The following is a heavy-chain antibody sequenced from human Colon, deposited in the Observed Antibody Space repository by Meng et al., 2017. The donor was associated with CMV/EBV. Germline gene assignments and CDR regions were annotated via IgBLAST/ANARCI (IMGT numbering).Heavy chain of an antibody. CDR3: AHGGSGYDFGAGGFDY. D-gene: IGHD5-12*01. CDR2: VYWNDDK. V-gene: IGHV2-5*01. J-gene: IGHJ4*02. Sequence: SSLSTIGLSVGWIRQPRGEALEWLALVYWNDDKRYSPSLKSRLTITKDTSKNQVVLRVTNMDPVDSGTYYCAHGGSGYDFGAGGFDYWGQGALVTVSS. CDR1: SSLSTIGLS.